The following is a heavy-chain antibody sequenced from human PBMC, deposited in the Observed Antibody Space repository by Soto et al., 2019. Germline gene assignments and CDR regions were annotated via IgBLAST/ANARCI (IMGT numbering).Heavy chain of an antibody. V-gene: IGHV4-30-4*01. J-gene: IGHJ6*04. Sequence: TISDTYSVSSGTISRLYYYWCWICQHTGKGLALIGNIYYSGNSYSNTSLKSRLIISIDTSKNQFSLKVGSVTAAYADVYYCAIPSLDGMDVWGNGTTVT. CDR3: AIPSLDGMDV. CDR2: IYYSGNS. CDR1: SGTISRLYYY.